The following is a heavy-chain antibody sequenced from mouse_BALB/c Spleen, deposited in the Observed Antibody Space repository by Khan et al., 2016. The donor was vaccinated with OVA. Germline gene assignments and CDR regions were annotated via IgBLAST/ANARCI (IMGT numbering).Heavy chain of an antibody. Sequence: EVELVESGGGLVQPGGSLKLSCAASGFTFSSYGMSWVRQTPDKRLELVATINSNGGSTYYPDNVKGRLTISRDNAKNTLYLQMSSLKSEDTGMYYCARMARTINWGQGTTLTVSS. CDR3: ARMARTIN. CDR1: GFTFSSYG. J-gene: IGHJ2*01. CDR2: INSNGGST. V-gene: IGHV5-6-3*01.